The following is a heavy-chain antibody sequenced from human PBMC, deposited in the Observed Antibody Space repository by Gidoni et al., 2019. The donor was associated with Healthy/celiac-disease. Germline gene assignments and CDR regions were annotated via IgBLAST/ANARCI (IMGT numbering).Heavy chain of an antibody. J-gene: IGHJ6*03. Sequence: QVQLQESGPGLVKPSETLSLTCTVSGGSISSYYWSWIRQPPGKGLEWIGYIYYSGSTNYNPSLKSRVTISVDTSKNQFSLKLSSVTAADTAVYYCARALNGECSSTSCYQDSSGYRRRYYMDVWGKGTTVTVSS. CDR1: GGSISSYY. V-gene: IGHV4-59*01. D-gene: IGHD2-2*01. CDR3: ARALNGECSSTSCYQDSSGYRRRYYMDV. CDR2: IYYSGST.